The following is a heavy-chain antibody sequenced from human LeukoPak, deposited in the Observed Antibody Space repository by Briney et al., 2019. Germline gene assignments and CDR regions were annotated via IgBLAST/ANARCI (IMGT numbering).Heavy chain of an antibody. CDR1: GYTLTDYY. J-gene: IGHJ4*02. CDR3: ARVYLGVYYYGSSGYSHLDY. V-gene: IGHV1-2*02. Sequence: ASVKVSCQASGYTLTDYYMHWVRQAPGQGLEWMGWINPNSGGTNYAQKFQGRVTMTRDTSISTAYMELSRLRSDDTAVYYCARVYLGVYYYGSSGYSHLDYWGQGTLVTVSS. D-gene: IGHD3-22*01. CDR2: INPNSGGT.